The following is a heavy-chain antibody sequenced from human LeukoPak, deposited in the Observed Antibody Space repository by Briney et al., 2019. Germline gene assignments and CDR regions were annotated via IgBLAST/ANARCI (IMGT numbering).Heavy chain of an antibody. CDR3: ARRARGTFDY. D-gene: IGHD3-10*01. CDR1: GGSISSYY. V-gene: IGHV4-59*08. CDR2: IYYSGGT. Sequence: SETLSPTCTVSGGSISSYYWSWIRQPPGKGLEWIGYIYYSGGTYYSPSLQSRLTISVDTSKNQFSLKLSSVAAADTAVYYCARRARGTFDYWGQGTLVAVSS. J-gene: IGHJ4*02.